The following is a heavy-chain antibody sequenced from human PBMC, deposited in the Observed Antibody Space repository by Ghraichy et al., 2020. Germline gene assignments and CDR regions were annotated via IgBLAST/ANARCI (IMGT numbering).Heavy chain of an antibody. CDR2: IYYSGST. J-gene: IGHJ6*02. D-gene: IGHD3-3*01. CDR3: ARLLRFLEWSSSRDYYYGMDV. CDR1: GGSISSYY. V-gene: IGHV4-59*01. Sequence: SETLSLTCTVSGGSISSYYWSWIRQPPGKGLEWIGYIYYSGSTNYNPSLKSRVTISVDTSKNQFSLKLSSVTAADTAVYYCARLLRFLEWSSSRDYYYGMDVWGQGTTVTVSS.